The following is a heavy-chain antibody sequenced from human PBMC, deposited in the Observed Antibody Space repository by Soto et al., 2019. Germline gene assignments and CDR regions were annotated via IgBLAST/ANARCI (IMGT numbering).Heavy chain of an antibody. CDR1: GGSFSGYY. Sequence: SETLSLTCAVYGGSFSGYYWSWIRQPPGKGLEWIGEINHSGSTNYNPSLKSRVTISVDTSKNQFSLKLSSVTAADTAVYYCARTYVTDVVVVPASKDYMDVWGNGTTVTVSS. V-gene: IGHV4-34*01. D-gene: IGHD2-2*01. CDR2: INHSGST. CDR3: ARTYVTDVVVVPASKDYMDV. J-gene: IGHJ6*03.